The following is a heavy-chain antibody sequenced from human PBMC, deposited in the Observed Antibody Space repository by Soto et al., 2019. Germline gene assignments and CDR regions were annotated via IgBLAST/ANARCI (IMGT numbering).Heavy chain of an antibody. D-gene: IGHD6-19*01. CDR3: AREHPQSSGWYGGGGGLDY. J-gene: IGHJ4*02. CDR1: GYTFTSYD. V-gene: IGHV1-8*01. CDR2: MNPNSGNT. Sequence: GASVKVSCKASGYTFTSYDINWVRQATGQGLEWMGWMNPNSGNTGYAQKFQGRVTMTRNTSISTAYMELSSLRSEDTAVYYCAREHPQSSGWYGGGGGLDYWSQGTLVTVSS.